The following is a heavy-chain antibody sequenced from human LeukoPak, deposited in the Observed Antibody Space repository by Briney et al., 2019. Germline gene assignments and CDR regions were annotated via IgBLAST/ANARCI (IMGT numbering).Heavy chain of an antibody. Sequence: TLSLTCTVSGGSISSGDYYWSWIRQPPGKGLEWIGYIYYSGSTYYNPSLKSRVTISVDTSKNQFSLKLSSVTAADTAVYYCASSGWSHDAFDIWGQGTIVTVSS. J-gene: IGHJ3*02. V-gene: IGHV4-30-4*01. CDR2: IYYSGST. CDR3: ASSGWSHDAFDI. D-gene: IGHD6-19*01. CDR1: GGSISSGDYY.